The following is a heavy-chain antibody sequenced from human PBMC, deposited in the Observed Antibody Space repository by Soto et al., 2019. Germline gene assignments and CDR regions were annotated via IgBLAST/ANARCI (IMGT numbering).Heavy chain of an antibody. J-gene: IGHJ4*02. CDR3: VRASMPKAHFDS. CDR2: MHTSGST. Sequence: QMQLQESGPGLVKPSEPLSLTCTVSGGSIRGYYWSWIRQSAGMRLEWIGRMHTSGSTNYNPSLKSRVTISVDMSKNQISLKLTSVTAADTALYYCVRASMPKAHFDSWGQGTLVTVSS. D-gene: IGHD2-2*01. CDR1: GGSIRGYY. V-gene: IGHV4-4*07.